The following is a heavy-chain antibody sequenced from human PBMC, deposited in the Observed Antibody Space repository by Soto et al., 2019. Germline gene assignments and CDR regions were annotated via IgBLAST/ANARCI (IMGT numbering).Heavy chain of an antibody. Sequence: QVQLQESGPGLVKPSETLSLTCTVSGGSISGYYWSWIRQPPGKGLEWIGYIYYSTNYNPSLKSRVTISVDTSKNQLSLKLTSVTAADTAVYYCARTSPGAGGFDYWGQGTLVTVSS. D-gene: IGHD6-19*01. J-gene: IGHJ4*02. CDR1: GGSISGYY. CDR2: IYYST. V-gene: IGHV4-59*01. CDR3: ARTSPGAGGFDY.